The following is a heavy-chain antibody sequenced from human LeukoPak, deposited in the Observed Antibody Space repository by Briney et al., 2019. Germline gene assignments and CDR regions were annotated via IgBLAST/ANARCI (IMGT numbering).Heavy chain of an antibody. Sequence: ASVKVSCKASGYTFTSYGISWVRQAPGQGLEWMGWISAYNGNTNYAQKLQGRVTMTTDTSTSTAYMELRSLRSDDTAVYYCARIRPYYYGSGSYLGLRWFDPWGQGTLVTVSS. J-gene: IGHJ5*02. CDR2: ISAYNGNT. V-gene: IGHV1-18*01. CDR3: ARIRPYYYGSGSYLGLRWFDP. D-gene: IGHD3-10*01. CDR1: GYTFTSYG.